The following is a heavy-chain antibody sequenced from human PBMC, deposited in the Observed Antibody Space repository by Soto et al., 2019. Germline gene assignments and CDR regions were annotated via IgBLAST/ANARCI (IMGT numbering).Heavy chain of an antibody. CDR2: ISGSGVST. J-gene: IGHJ4*02. Sequence: PGGSLRLSCAASGFTFSSYAMSWVRQAPGKGLEWVSAISGSGVSTYYADSVKGRFTISRDNSKNTLYLQMNSLRAEDTAVYYCAKSFNWNYVQSFDYWGQGTLVTVSS. CDR3: AKSFNWNYVQSFDY. CDR1: GFTFSSYA. V-gene: IGHV3-23*01. D-gene: IGHD1-7*01.